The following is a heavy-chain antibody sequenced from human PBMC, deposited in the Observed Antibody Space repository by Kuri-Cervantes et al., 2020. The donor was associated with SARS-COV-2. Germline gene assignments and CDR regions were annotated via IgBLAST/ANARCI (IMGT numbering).Heavy chain of an antibody. J-gene: IGHJ3*02. V-gene: IGHV1-18*04. CDR1: GYSFTSYG. Sequence: ASVKVSCKASGYSFTSYGISWVRQAPGQGLEWMGWISAYNGNTNYAQKLQGRVTMTTDTSTSTAYMELRSLRSDDTAVYYCAREPPTSYYDSIGYVSVFDIWGQGTMVTVSS. CDR2: ISAYNGNT. D-gene: IGHD3-22*01. CDR3: AREPPTSYYDSIGYVSVFDI.